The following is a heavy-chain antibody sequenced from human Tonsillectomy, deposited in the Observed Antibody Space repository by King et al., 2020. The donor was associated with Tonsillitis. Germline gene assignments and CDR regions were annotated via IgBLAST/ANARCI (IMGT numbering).Heavy chain of an antibody. CDR3: TRDYYGSGSYTGFDY. CDR1: GFTFGDYA. Sequence: VQLVESGGGLVQPGRSLRLSCTASGFTFGDYAMSWVRQAPGKGLEWVGFIRSKAYGGTTEYAASVKGRFTISRDDSKSIAYLQMNSLKTEDTAVYYCTRDYYGSGSYTGFDYWGQGTLVTVSS. CDR2: IRSKAYGGTT. V-gene: IGHV3-49*04. J-gene: IGHJ4*02. D-gene: IGHD3-10*01.